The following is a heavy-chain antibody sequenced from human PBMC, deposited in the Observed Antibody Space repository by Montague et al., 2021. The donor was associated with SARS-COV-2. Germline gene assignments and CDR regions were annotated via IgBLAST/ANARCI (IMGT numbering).Heavy chain of an antibody. CDR3: ARDGGIAAAGIFDP. CDR2: ISNTGTHI. J-gene: IGHJ5*02. Sequence: SLRLSCAASGFTFSDYYMAWIRQAPGKGLEWVSYISNTGTHISYADSVKGRFTISRDKGHNSLYLQLNSLRAEDTAVYYCARDGGIAAAGIFDPWGQGTLVTVSS. CDR1: GFTFSDYY. D-gene: IGHD6-13*01. V-gene: IGHV3-11*01.